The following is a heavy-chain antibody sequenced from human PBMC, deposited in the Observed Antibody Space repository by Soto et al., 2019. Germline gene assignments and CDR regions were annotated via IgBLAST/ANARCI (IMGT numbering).Heavy chain of an antibody. CDR2: ISATTGNT. CDR1: GFNFSIYT. CDR3: AIDSDGGD. V-gene: IGHV3-23*01. Sequence: EVRLSESGGGLVQPGESLRISCAASGFNFSIYTMIWVRQAPGKGLEWVSGISATTGNTYYTDSVKGRFTISRDNFENTLFLQINNRRAEDTALYYCAIDSDGGDWGQRTLVTVSS. J-gene: IGHJ4*02. D-gene: IGHD2-15*01.